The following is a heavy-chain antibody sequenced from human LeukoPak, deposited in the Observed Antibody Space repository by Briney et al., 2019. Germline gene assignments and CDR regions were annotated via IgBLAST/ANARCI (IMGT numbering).Heavy chain of an antibody. J-gene: IGHJ4*02. D-gene: IGHD5-24*01. CDR2: VYTSGNT. Sequence: SETLSLTCTVSGGSLNSGDYYWSWIRQPAGKGLEWIGRVYTSGNTLYNPSLKSRVAISIDRSKNQFSLKLTSVTPADTALYLCARRGTIFTFFDYWGQGIVVTVSS. CDR1: GGSLNSGDYY. V-gene: IGHV4-61*02. CDR3: ARRGTIFTFFDY.